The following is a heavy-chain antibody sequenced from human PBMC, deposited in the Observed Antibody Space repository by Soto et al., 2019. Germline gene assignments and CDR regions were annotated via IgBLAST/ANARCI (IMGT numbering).Heavy chain of an antibody. J-gene: IGHJ3*02. D-gene: IGHD3-16*02. V-gene: IGHV1-18*01. CDR2: ISAYNGNT. CDR1: GYTFTSYG. Sequence: ASVKVSCKASGYTFTSYGISWVRQAPGQGLEWMGWISAYNGNTNYAQKLQGRVTMTTDTSTSTAYMELRSLRSDDTAGYYCARDLLFGGVIVIGAFDIWGQGTMVTVSS. CDR3: ARDLLFGGVIVIGAFDI.